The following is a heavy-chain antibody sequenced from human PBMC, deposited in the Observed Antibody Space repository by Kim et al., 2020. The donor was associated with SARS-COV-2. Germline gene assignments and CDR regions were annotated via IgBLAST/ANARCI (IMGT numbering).Heavy chain of an antibody. D-gene: IGHD5-18*01. J-gene: IGHJ6*03. CDR2: IKQDGSEK. Sequence: GGSLRLSCAASGFTFSSYWMSWVRQAPGKGLEWVANIKQDGSEKYYVDSVKGRFTISRDNAKNSLYLQMNSLRAEDTAVYYCATFGYSYGCYYYYYMDVWGKGTTVTVSS. V-gene: IGHV3-7*01. CDR1: GFTFSSYW. CDR3: ATFGYSYGCYYYYYMDV.